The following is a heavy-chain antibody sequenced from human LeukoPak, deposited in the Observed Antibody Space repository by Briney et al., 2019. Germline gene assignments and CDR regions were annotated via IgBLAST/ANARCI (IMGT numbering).Heavy chain of an antibody. V-gene: IGHV1-18*01. CDR3: ARGGERKSVINLDY. CDR1: SYIFKNYG. D-gene: IGHD2-21*01. Sequence: ASVKVSCKASSYIFKNYGISWVRQAPGQGLQWMGWISGFNGITDYAPKFKGRVTMTTDTSTGTAYLDLRSLRSDDSAVYFCARGGERKSVINLDYWGQGTLVTVSS. CDR2: ISGFNGIT. J-gene: IGHJ4*02.